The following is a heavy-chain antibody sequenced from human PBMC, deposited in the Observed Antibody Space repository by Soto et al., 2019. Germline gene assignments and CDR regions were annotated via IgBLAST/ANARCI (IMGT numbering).Heavy chain of an antibody. CDR3: AKDAVSGSRRVPFNYYGMDV. CDR1: GFSFSIYG. Sequence: QVQLVESGGGVVQPGRSLRLSCAASGFSFSIYGMHWVRQAPGKRLQWVAAISYDGSERYYADSVKGRFTISRDNSNNTLYLQMNSLRAEDTAVYYCAKDAVSGSRRVPFNYYGMDVWGQGTTVTVSS. D-gene: IGHD3-10*01. V-gene: IGHV3-30*18. J-gene: IGHJ6*02. CDR2: ISYDGSER.